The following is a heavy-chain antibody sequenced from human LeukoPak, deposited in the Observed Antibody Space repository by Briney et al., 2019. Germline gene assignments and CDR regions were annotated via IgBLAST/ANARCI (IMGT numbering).Heavy chain of an antibody. V-gene: IGHV4-34*01. Sequence: SETLSLTCAVYGGSFSGYYWSWIRQPPGKGLEWIGEINHSGSTNYNPSLKSRVTISVDTSKNQFSLKLSSVTAADTAVYYCARVRKGPLESFDYWGRGTLVTVSS. J-gene: IGHJ4*02. CDR3: ARVRKGPLESFDY. CDR2: INHSGST. CDR1: GGSFSGYY. D-gene: IGHD1-14*01.